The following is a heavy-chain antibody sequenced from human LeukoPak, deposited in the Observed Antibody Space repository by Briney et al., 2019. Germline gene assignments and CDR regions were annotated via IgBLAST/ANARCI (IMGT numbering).Heavy chain of an antibody. CDR1: GGSISSYY. V-gene: IGHV4-59*01. CDR3: ARDGYYGSGVGWFDP. J-gene: IGHJ5*02. CDR2: IYYSGST. Sequence: SETLSLTCTVSGGSISSYYWSWIRQPPGKGLEWTGYIYYSGSTNYNPSLKSRVTISVDTSKNQFSLKLSSVTAADTAVYYCARDGYYGSGVGWFDPWGQGTLVTVSS. D-gene: IGHD3-10*01.